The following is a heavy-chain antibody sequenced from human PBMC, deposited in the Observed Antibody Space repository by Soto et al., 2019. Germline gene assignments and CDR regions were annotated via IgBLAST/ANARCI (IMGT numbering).Heavy chain of an antibody. CDR1: GGTFSSYT. J-gene: IGHJ4*02. CDR2: IIPILGIA. Sequence: QVQLVQSGAEVKKPGSSVKVSCKASGGTFSSYTISWVRQAPGQGLEWMGRIIPILGIANYAQKFQGRVTIIADKSTSTAYMELSSLRSEDTAVYYCALSWYYGSGSYFPYYFDYWGQGTLVTVSS. CDR3: ALSWYYGSGSYFPYYFDY. D-gene: IGHD3-10*01. V-gene: IGHV1-69*02.